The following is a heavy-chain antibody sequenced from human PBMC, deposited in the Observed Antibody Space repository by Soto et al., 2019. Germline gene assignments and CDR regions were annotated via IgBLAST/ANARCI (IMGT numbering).Heavy chain of an antibody. D-gene: IGHD2-15*01. V-gene: IGHV6-1*01. J-gene: IGHJ5*02. Sequence: SQTLSLTCDISGDSVSSNIVAWNWIRQSPSRGLEWLGRTYYRSSWSSDYAISVRSRMTINADTSKNQVSLHLSSVTPEDTAVYDCTRVSVLGRALSSWGQGTIVTVSA. CDR2: TYYRSSWSS. CDR3: TRVSVLGRALSS. CDR1: GDSVSSNIVA.